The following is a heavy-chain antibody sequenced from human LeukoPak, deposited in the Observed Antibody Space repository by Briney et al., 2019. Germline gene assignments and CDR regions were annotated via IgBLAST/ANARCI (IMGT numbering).Heavy chain of an antibody. CDR1: GASFSAYW. D-gene: IGHD2-2*01. CDR3: SSTNFHLEY. CDR2: INHSGNA. J-gene: IGHJ4*02. Sequence: SETLSLTCTVSGASFSAYWWSWVRQPPGKGLEWIGEINHSGNANYNPSLKSRVTISVDTSKNQFSLKLSSVTASDTAVYYCSSTNFHLEYWGLGSLVTVSS. V-gene: IGHV4-34*01.